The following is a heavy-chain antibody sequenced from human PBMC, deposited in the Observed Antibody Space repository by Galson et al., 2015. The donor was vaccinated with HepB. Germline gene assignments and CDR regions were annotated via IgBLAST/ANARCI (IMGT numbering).Heavy chain of an antibody. D-gene: IGHD1-20*01. Sequence: SLRLSCAASGFTFSSYGMHWVRQAPGKGLEWVAFIRYDGNNEYYADSVKGRFTISRDNSKNTLYLQMNSLRAEDTAVYYCAKQIGSNWYCDYWGQGTLVTVSS. V-gene: IGHV3-30*02. CDR3: AKQIGSNWYCDY. CDR2: IRYDGNNE. J-gene: IGHJ4*02. CDR1: GFTFSSYG.